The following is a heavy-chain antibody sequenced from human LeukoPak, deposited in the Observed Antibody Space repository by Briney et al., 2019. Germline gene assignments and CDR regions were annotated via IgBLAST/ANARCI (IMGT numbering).Heavy chain of an antibody. CDR1: GYSFTSYW. Sequence: GESLKISCKGSGYSFTSYWIGWVRQMPGKGLEWMGIIYPGDSDTRYSPSFQGQVTISADKSISTAYLQWSSLKASDTAMYYCARHTGPYDFWSGCPTQGFCDYWGQGTLVTVSS. CDR3: ARHTGPYDFWSGCPTQGFCDY. V-gene: IGHV5-51*01. CDR2: IYPGDSDT. D-gene: IGHD3-3*01. J-gene: IGHJ4*02.